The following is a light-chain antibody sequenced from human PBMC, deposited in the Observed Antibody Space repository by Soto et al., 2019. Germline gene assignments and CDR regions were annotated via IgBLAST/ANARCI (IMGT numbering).Light chain of an antibody. CDR1: QSLLHSDGKTY. V-gene: IGKV2D-29*01. Sequence: DVVLTQTPLFLSVTPGQPASISCRSTQSLLHSDGKTYFYWFLQKAGQPPQPLIYEVSNRFSGVSERLSRRGSGTDFTLKISRGEADDVGIYYCMQSIKLPYTFGQGTKLELK. J-gene: IGKJ2*01. CDR2: EVS. CDR3: MQSIKLPYT.